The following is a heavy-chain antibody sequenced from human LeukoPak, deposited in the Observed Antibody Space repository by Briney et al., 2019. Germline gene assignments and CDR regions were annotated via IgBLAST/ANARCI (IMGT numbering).Heavy chain of an antibody. D-gene: IGHD6-13*01. CDR1: GYAFTGYY. V-gene: IGHV1-2*02. J-gene: IGHJ4*02. Sequence: ASVKVSCKASGYAFTGYYMHWVRQAPGQGLEWMGWINPNSGDTNYAQKFQGRVTMTRDTSINTAYMELSRLRSDDTAVYYCARGGPAAGRFDYWGQGTLVTVSS. CDR2: INPNSGDT. CDR3: ARGGPAAGRFDY.